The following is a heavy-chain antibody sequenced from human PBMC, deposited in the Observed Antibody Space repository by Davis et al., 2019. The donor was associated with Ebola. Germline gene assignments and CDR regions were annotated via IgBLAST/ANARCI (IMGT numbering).Heavy chain of an antibody. D-gene: IGHD3-3*01. CDR3: ARAPDYDFWSGYPRD. J-gene: IGHJ4*02. V-gene: IGHV3-33*08. Sequence: GGSLRLSCAASGFTFSSYEMNWVRQAPGKGLEWVAVIWYDGSNKYYADSVKGRFTISRDNSKNTLYLQMNSLRAEDTAVYYCARAPDYDFWSGYPRDWGQGTLVTVSS. CDR1: GFTFSSYE. CDR2: IWYDGSNK.